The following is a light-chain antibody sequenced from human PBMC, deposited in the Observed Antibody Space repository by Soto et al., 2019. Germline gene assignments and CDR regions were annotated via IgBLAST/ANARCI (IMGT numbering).Light chain of an antibody. CDR3: QQYNSYPYT. Sequence: DIQMTQSPSTLSASVGDRVTITCRASQTISRWLAWYLQKPGKAPKLLIYKASSLESGVPSRFSGSGSGTEFTLTISSLQPDDFATYYCQQYNSYPYTFGQGTKLEIK. J-gene: IGKJ2*01. CDR2: KAS. V-gene: IGKV1-5*03. CDR1: QTISRW.